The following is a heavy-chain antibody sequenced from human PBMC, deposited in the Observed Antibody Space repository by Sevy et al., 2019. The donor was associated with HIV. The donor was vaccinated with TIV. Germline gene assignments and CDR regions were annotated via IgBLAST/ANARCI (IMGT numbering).Heavy chain of an antibody. V-gene: IGHV4-38-2*02. CDR3: ARTSRFLEWLLPGGPDYGMDV. CDR2: IYHSGRT. CDR1: GYSISSGYY. J-gene: IGHJ6*02. D-gene: IGHD3-3*01. Sequence: SETLSLTCTVSGYSISSGYYWGWIRQPPGKGLEGIGSIYHSGRTYYNPSLKRRVTIPVDTPENQFSLRLCSVTAADTAMYYCARTSRFLEWLLPGGPDYGMDVWGQGTTVTVSS.